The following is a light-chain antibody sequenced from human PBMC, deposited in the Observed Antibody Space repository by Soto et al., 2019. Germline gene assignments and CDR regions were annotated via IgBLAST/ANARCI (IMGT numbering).Light chain of an antibody. CDR3: QQYTSSLIT. J-gene: IGKJ5*01. Sequence: EIVLTQSPGTLSLSPGERATLSCRASQSVGSSYLAWYQQKPGQAPRLLIYGASSRATGIPDRFSGSGSGTDFTLTISRLEPEDFAVYYCQQYTSSLITFGQGTRLEI. CDR1: QSVGSSY. CDR2: GAS. V-gene: IGKV3-20*01.